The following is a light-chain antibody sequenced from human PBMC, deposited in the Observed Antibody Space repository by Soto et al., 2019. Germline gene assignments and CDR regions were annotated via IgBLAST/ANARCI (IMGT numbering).Light chain of an antibody. V-gene: IGKV2-40*01. Sequence: DIVMTQTPLSLPVTPGAPASISCRSSQSLWDSDAGNTCLAWYLHKPGQSPQLLIYTLSYRASGVPAMFRGRGSGSAFTVRISRGEAEDVGVYFCMQRMEFPFTFGLGTKVD. CDR1: QSLWDSDAGNTC. J-gene: IGKJ3*01. CDR3: MQRMEFPFT. CDR2: TLS.